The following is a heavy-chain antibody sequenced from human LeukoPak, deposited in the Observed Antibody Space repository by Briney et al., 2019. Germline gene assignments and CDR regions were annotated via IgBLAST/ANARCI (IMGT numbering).Heavy chain of an antibody. J-gene: IGHJ3*02. V-gene: IGHV4-61*02. Sequence: SETLSLTCTVSGGSISSGSYYWSWIRQPAGKGLEWIGRIYTSGSTNYNPSLKSRVTISVDTSKNQFSLKLSSVTAADTAVYYCARGAGVPAAIGDAFDIWGQGTMVTVSS. CDR3: ARGAGVPAAIGDAFDI. CDR1: GGSISSGSYY. D-gene: IGHD2-2*01. CDR2: IYTSGST.